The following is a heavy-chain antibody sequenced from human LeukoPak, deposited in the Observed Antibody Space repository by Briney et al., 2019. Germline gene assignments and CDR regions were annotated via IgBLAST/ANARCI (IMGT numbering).Heavy chain of an antibody. V-gene: IGHV3-23*01. CDR3: AKDSSVLRYFDWSFFDY. D-gene: IGHD3-9*01. CDR2: ISGSGGST. CDR1: GFKFSSYS. J-gene: IGHJ4*02. Sequence: GGSLRLSCAASGFKFSSYSMNWVRQAPGKGLEWVSAISGSGGSTYYADSVKGRFTISRDNSKNTLYLQMNSLRAEDTAVYYCAKDSSVLRYFDWSFFDYWGQGTLVTVSS.